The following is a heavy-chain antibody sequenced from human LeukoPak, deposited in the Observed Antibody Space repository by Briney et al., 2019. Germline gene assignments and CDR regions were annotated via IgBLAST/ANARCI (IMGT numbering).Heavy chain of an antibody. Sequence: GGSLRLSCAASGFTFRIYGMNWVRQAPGKGPEWVSYISHDSETIYYADSVKGRFTMFRDNAKSSLYLQVSSLRADDTAVYYCARATRNGYDYWGQGTLVTVSS. CDR1: GFTFRIYG. D-gene: IGHD5-24*01. CDR3: ARATRNGYDY. V-gene: IGHV3-48*04. J-gene: IGHJ4*02. CDR2: ISHDSETI.